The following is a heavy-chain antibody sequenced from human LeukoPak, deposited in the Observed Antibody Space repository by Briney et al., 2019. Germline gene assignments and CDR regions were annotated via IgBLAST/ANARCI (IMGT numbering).Heavy chain of an antibody. CDR2: IYHSGST. Sequence: PSETLSLTCTVSGYSISSGYYWGWIRQPPGKGLEWIGSIYHSGSTYYNPSLKSRVTISVDTSKNQFSLKLSSVTAADTAVYYCARKNFYDTSDAFDIWGQGTMVTVSS. J-gene: IGHJ3*02. V-gene: IGHV4-38-2*02. D-gene: IGHD3-22*01. CDR1: GYSISSGYY. CDR3: ARKNFYDTSDAFDI.